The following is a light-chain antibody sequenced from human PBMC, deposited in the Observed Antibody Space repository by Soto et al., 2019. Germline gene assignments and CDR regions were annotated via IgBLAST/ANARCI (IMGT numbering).Light chain of an antibody. Sequence: DIVLTQSPATLSLSPGERATLSCRASQSVSSYLAWYQQKPGQAPRLLIYDASNRAPGIPARFSGSGSGTDFTLTISSLEPEDFAVYYCQQYNSYSWTFGQGTKVEIK. CDR3: QQYNSYSWT. V-gene: IGKV3-11*01. J-gene: IGKJ1*01. CDR1: QSVSSY. CDR2: DAS.